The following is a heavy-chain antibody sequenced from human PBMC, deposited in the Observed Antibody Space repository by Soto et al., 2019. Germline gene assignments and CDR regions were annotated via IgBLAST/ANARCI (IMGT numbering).Heavy chain of an antibody. CDR2: IFDSGST. V-gene: IGHV4-30-4*01. J-gene: IGHJ2*01. Sequence: QVQLQESGPGLVKPSETLSLTCTVSGGSISGGVHSWSWIRQPPGKGLEWIGHIFDSGSTYYNPSLQSRLTISVDTSKNQFSLRLSSVTAADTAVYYCASEIMPLTNDWYFDLWCRGTLVTVSS. CDR1: GGSISGGVHS. D-gene: IGHD2-2*01. CDR3: ASEIMPLTNDWYFDL.